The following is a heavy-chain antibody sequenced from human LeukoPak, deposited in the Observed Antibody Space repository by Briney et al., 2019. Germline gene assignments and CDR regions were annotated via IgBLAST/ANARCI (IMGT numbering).Heavy chain of an antibody. D-gene: IGHD6-19*01. Sequence: GGSLRLSCAASGFTFSSYEMNWVRQAPGKGLEWVSYISSSGSTIYYADSVKGRFTTSRDNAKNSLHLQMNSLRAEDTAVYYCVRFSSSWYSSFDLWGQGTMVTVSS. CDR3: VRFSSSWYSSFDL. CDR2: ISSSGSTI. CDR1: GFTFSSYE. J-gene: IGHJ3*01. V-gene: IGHV3-48*03.